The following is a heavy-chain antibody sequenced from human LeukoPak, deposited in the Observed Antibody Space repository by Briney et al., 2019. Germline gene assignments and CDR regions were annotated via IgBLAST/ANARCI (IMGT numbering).Heavy chain of an antibody. CDR3: AKAQGAWYYFDS. Sequence: PGGSLRLSCAASGFTVSSFAMSWVRQAPGKGLEWVSVFTTGASYTCYADSVKGRFTMTRDNSKNTIFLQLNNVRADDTAVYFCAKAQGAWYYFDSWGQGTLVTVSS. CDR2: FTTGASYT. V-gene: IGHV3-23*03. D-gene: IGHD6-13*01. J-gene: IGHJ4*02. CDR1: GFTVSSFA.